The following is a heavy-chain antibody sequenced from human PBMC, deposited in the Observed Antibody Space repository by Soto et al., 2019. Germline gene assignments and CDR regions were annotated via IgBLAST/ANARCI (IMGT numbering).Heavy chain of an antibody. J-gene: IGHJ5*02. CDR2: IIPILGIA. D-gene: IGHD5-12*01. Sequence: SVKVSCKASGYTFTRYGISWVRQAPGQGLEWMGRIIPILGIANYAQKFQGRVTITADKSTSTAYMELSSLRSEDTAVYYCARDRRYSGYDYTPYNWFDPWGQGTLVTVSS. V-gene: IGHV1-69*04. CDR3: ARDRRYSGYDYTPYNWFDP. CDR1: GYTFTRYG.